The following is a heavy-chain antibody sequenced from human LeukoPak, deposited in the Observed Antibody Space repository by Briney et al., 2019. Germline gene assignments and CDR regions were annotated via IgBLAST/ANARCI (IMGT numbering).Heavy chain of an antibody. CDR1: GGSFSGYY. V-gene: IGHV4-34*01. J-gene: IGHJ5*02. CDR2: INHSGST. CDR3: AREDYDSSGYSGNWFDP. Sequence: PSETLSLTCAVYGGSFSGYYWSWIRQPPGKGLEWIGEINHSGSTNYNPSHKSRVTISVDTSKNQFSLKLSSVTAADTAVYYCAREDYDSSGYSGNWFDPWGQGTLVTVSS. D-gene: IGHD3-22*01.